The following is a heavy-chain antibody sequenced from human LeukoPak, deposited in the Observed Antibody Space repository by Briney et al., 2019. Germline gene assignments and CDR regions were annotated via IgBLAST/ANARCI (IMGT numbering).Heavy chain of an antibody. Sequence: GRSRRLACAAAEFVFGDYYRSWMRQAPGKGLEWVSYISDSGSTIYYADSVKGRFTISRDNVKNSLYLQMNGLRAEDTAVYYCAREMEGDYGSGTFFDLWGQGNMVTVSS. V-gene: IGHV3-11*01. J-gene: IGHJ4*02. D-gene: IGHD3-10*01. CDR2: ISDSGSTI. CDR3: AREMEGDYGSGTFFDL. CDR1: EFVFGDYY.